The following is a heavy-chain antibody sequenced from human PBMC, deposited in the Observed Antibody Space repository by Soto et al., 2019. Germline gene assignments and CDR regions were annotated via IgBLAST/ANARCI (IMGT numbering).Heavy chain of an antibody. D-gene: IGHD3-22*01. CDR1: GGSISGRC. J-gene: IGHJ5*02. CDR3: AKSHYDSSGYYIIDH. V-gene: IGHV4-59*01. Sequence: SETLSVTXTVSGGSISGRCWSWVRQSPGKGLEWIGYFCYTGSTNYNPSLKSRVTISVDRSKAQCSLKRTSVTAPDTAVYYCAKSHYDSSGYYIIDHWGQGTLVTVSS. CDR2: FCYTGST.